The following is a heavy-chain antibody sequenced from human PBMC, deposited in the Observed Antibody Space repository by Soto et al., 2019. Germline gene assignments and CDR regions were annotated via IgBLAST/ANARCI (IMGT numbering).Heavy chain of an antibody. J-gene: IGHJ6*02. D-gene: IGHD3-22*01. CDR1: GGTFSSYA. V-gene: IGHV1-69*13. Sequence: ASVKVSCKASGGTFSSYAISWVRQAPGQGLEWMGGIIPIFGTANYAQKFQGRVTITADESTSTAYMELSSLRSEDTAVYYCARAGPRGYYYDSSGPYAEGYHGMDVWGQGTTVTVSS. CDR3: ARAGPRGYYYDSSGPYAEGYHGMDV. CDR2: IIPIFGTA.